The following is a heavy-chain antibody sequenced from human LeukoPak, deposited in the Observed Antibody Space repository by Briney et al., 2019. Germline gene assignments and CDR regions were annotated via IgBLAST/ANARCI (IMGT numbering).Heavy chain of an antibody. V-gene: IGHV3-23*01. CDR1: GFPFSDYG. J-gene: IGHJ4*02. D-gene: IGHD3-10*01. Sequence: PGGSLRLSCAASGFPFSDYGMNWVRQAPGKGLEWVSALGDSGGSTYYADSVKGRFTISRDNSKGTLYLQMNSLRADDTAVYYCAKAIRSGSGTYYDYWGQGTLVTVSS. CDR2: LGDSGGST. CDR3: AKAIRSGSGTYYDY.